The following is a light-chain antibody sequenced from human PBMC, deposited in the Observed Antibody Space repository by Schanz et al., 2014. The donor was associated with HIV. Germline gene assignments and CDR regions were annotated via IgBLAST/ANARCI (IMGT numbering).Light chain of an antibody. V-gene: IGKV3-11*01. CDR2: RAS. CDR1: QSVSSY. CDR3: QQRSNWPT. J-gene: IGKJ5*01. Sequence: EIVLTQSPATLSLSPGERATLSCRASQSVSSYLAWYQQKPGQAPRLLIYRASTRATGIPARFSGSGSGTDFTLTISRLEPEDFAVYYCQQRSNWPTFGQGTRLEIK.